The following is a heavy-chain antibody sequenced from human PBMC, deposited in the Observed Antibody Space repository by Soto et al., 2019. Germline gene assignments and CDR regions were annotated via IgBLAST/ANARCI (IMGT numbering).Heavy chain of an antibody. V-gene: IGHV1-69*06. D-gene: IGHD2-2*01. Sequence: GASVKVSCKASGGTFSSYAISWVRQAPGQGLEWMGGIIPIFGTANYAQKFQGRVTITADKSTSTAYMELSSLRSEDTAVYYCAREDGIVVVPAAMNYYYYGMDVWGQGTTVTVS. CDR3: AREDGIVVVPAAMNYYYYGMDV. CDR2: IIPIFGTA. CDR1: GGTFSSYA. J-gene: IGHJ6*02.